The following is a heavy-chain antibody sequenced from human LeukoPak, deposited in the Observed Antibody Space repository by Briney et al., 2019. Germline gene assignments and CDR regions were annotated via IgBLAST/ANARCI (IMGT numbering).Heavy chain of an antibody. CDR2: INGDGNRL. CDR1: GLTFSNYW. CDR3: ATGPAGNGHLSSY. V-gene: IGHV3-74*01. D-gene: IGHD1-1*01. J-gene: IGHJ4*02. Sequence: GGSLRLYCAASGLTFSNYWMTWVRQVPGKGLMWVSRINGDGNRLNYADSVKGRFTISRDNAKNTLYLQMNSLRAEDSAVYYCATGPAGNGHLSSYWGQGTRVTVSS.